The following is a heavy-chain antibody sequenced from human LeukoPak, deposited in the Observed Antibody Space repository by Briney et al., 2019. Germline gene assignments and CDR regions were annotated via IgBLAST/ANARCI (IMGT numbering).Heavy chain of an antibody. Sequence: GASVKXXXXXXXXTFTSXYXXXVRQAPXQGLXWVGIINPNRGRTFYAQRFQGRVTITRDTSTRTVYMEMRGMRAEDTAVYYCATVGYSQFFDYWGQGTLVTVSS. J-gene: IGHJ4*02. CDR3: ATVGYSQFFDY. V-gene: IGHV1-46*01. CDR2: INPNRGRT. D-gene: IGHD5-18*01. CDR1: XXTFTSXY.